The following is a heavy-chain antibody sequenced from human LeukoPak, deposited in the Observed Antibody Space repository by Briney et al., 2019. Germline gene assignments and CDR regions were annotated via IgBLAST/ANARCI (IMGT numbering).Heavy chain of an antibody. V-gene: IGHV3-21*01. CDR2: ISSSSSYI. CDR1: GFTFSSYS. D-gene: IGHD6-13*01. J-gene: IGHJ4*02. Sequence: GGSLRLSCAASGFTFSSYSMNWVRQAPGKGLEWVSSISSSSSYIYYADSVKGRFTISRDNAKNSLYLQMNSLRAEDTAVYYCARAHGYSSSWYFDYWGQGPWSPSPQ. CDR3: ARAHGYSSSWYFDY.